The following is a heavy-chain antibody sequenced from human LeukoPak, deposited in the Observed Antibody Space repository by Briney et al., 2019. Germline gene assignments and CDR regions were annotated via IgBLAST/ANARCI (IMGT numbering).Heavy chain of an antibody. V-gene: IGHV3-23*01. CDR3: ARVHITIFGVVIPDAFDI. CDR1: GFTFSSYA. Sequence: GGSLRLSRAASGFTFSSYAMSWVRQAPGKGLEWVSAISGSGGGTYYADSVKGRFTISRDNSKNSLYLQMNSLRAEDTAVYYCARVHITIFGVVIPDAFDIWGQGTMVTVSS. J-gene: IGHJ3*02. D-gene: IGHD3-3*01. CDR2: ISGSGGGT.